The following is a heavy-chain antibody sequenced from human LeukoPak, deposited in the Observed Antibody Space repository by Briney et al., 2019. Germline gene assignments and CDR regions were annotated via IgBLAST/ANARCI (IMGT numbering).Heavy chain of an antibody. V-gene: IGHV1-69*04. CDR2: IIPILGIA. CDR3: ARSSAYCSSTSCHYNWFDP. CDR1: GGTFSSYA. J-gene: IGHJ5*02. Sequence: SVKVSCKASGGTFSSYAISWVRQAPGQGLEWMGRIIPILGIANYAQKFQGRVTITADKSTSTAYMELSSLRSEDTAVYYCARSSAYCSSTSCHYNWFDPWGQGTLVTVSS. D-gene: IGHD2-2*01.